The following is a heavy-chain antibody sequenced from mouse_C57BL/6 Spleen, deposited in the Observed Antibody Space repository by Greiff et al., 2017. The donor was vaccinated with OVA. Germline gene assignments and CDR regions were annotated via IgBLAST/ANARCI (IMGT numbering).Heavy chain of an antibody. D-gene: IGHD1-1*01. J-gene: IGHJ2*01. CDR1: GYTFTSYW. CDR3: AIYYYGSSYDYFDY. Sequence: VQLQQSGAELVKPGASVKLSCKASGYTFTSYWMHWVKQRPGQGLEWIGMIHPNSGSTNYNEKFKSKATLTVDKSSSTAYMQLSSLTSEDSAVYYCAIYYYGSSYDYFDYWGQGTTLTVSS. V-gene: IGHV1-64*01. CDR2: IHPNSGST.